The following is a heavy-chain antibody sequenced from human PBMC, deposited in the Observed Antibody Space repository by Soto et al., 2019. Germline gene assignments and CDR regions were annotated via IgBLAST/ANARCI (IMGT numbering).Heavy chain of an antibody. J-gene: IGHJ4*02. CDR2: IYYSGST. Sequence: PSETLSLTCTVSGGSISSGGYYWSWIRQHPGKGLEWIGYIYYSGSTYYNPSLKSRVTISVDTSKNQFSLKLSSVTAADTAVYYCARRLSVDTAMVYGYWGQGTLVTVSS. CDR3: ARRLSVDTAMVYGY. CDR1: GGSISSGGYY. V-gene: IGHV4-31*03. D-gene: IGHD5-18*01.